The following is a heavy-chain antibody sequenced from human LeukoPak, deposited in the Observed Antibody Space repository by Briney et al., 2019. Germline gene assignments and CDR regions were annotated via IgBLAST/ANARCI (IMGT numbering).Heavy chain of an antibody. CDR2: IKPDGSGQ. CDR3: ARDYADY. J-gene: IGHJ4*02. D-gene: IGHD4-17*01. CDR1: GFTFSHYW. Sequence: GGSLRLSCAASGFTFSHYWMTWVRQAPGKGLEWVANIKPDGSGQYYVDSVKGRFTISRDNAKNSLYLHMNSLRGEDTAVYYCARDYADYWGQGTLVTVSS. V-gene: IGHV3-7*01.